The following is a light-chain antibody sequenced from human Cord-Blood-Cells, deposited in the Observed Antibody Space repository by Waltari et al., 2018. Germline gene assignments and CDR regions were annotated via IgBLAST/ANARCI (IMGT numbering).Light chain of an antibody. CDR2: DAS. V-gene: IGKV3-11*01. J-gene: IGKJ4*01. CDR3: QQRSNWL. Sequence: ATLSLSPGERATLSCRASQSVSSYLAWYQQKPGQAPRLLIYDASNRATGIPARFSGSGSGTDFTLTISSLEPEDFAVYYCQQRSNWLFGGGTKVEIK. CDR1: QSVSSY.